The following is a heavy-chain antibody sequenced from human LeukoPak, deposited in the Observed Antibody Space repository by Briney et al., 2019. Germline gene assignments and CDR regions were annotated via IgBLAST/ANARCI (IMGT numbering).Heavy chain of an antibody. CDR3: ARGSGWLPNN. CDR1: GGSINNYY. D-gene: IGHD5-12*01. CDR2: IYYSGST. Sequence: SETLSLTCTVSGGSINNYYCSWIRQPPGKGLEWIGHIYYSGSTNYNPSLESRVTISVDTSNNQFSLKLSSVTAADTAVYYCARGSGWLPNNWGQGVLVTVSS. V-gene: IGHV4-59*01. J-gene: IGHJ4*02.